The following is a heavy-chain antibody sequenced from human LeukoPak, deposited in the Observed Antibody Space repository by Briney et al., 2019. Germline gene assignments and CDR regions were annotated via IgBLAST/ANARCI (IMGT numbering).Heavy chain of an antibody. D-gene: IGHD4-17*01. CDR2: INSDGSST. J-gene: IGHJ5*02. Sequence: GGSLRLSCAASGFTFSSYWMHWVRQAPGKGLVWVSRINSDGSSTSYADSVKGRFTISRDNAKNTLYLQMNSLRAEDTVVYYCARERRTTVTTRSASNWFDPWGQGTLVTVSS. CDR1: GFTFSSYW. V-gene: IGHV3-74*01. CDR3: ARERRTTVTTRSASNWFDP.